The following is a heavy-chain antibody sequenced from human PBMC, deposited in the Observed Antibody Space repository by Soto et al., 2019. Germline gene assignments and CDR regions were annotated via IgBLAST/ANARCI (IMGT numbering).Heavy chain of an antibody. CDR1: GGTFSSYA. V-gene: IGHV1-69*13. CDR3: ARDAASNYDDSIGYYFYFDY. D-gene: IGHD3-22*01. J-gene: IGHJ4*02. CDR2: IIPIFGTA. Sequence: SVKVSCKASGGTFSSYAISWVRQAPGQGLEWMGGIIPIFGTANYAQKFQGRVTITADESTSTAYMELSSLRSEDTAVYYCARDAASNYDDSIGYYFYFDYWGQGTLVTVSS.